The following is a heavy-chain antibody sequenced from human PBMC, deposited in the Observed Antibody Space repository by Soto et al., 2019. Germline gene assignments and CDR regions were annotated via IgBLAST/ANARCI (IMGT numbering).Heavy chain of an antibody. J-gene: IGHJ4*02. D-gene: IGHD6-13*01. Sequence: QVQLVESGGGVVQPGRSLRLSCAASGFTFSSYAMHWVRQAPGKGLEWVAVISYDGSNKYYADSVKGRFTISRDNSKNTVYLQMNSLRDEDTAVYYCAKLTAAWGQGTLVTVSS. CDR3: AKLTAA. CDR1: GFTFSSYA. CDR2: ISYDGSNK. V-gene: IGHV3-30-3*01.